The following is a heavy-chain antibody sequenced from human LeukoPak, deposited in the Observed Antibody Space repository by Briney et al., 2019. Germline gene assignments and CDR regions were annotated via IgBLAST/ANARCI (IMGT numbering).Heavy chain of an antibody. J-gene: IGHJ4*02. CDR1: GFTVSNNY. V-gene: IGHV3-53*01. Sequence: PGGSLRLSCAASGFTVSNNYMSWVRQAPGKGLEWVSLIYSGGSRYYADSVKGRFTISRDNSKNTLYLRMNSLRADDTAVYYCASYSSLDYWGQGALVTVSS. CDR2: IYSGGSR. D-gene: IGHD3-22*01. CDR3: ASYSSLDY.